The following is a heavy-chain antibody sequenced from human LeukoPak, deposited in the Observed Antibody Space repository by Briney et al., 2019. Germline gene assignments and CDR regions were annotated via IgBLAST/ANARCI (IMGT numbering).Heavy chain of an antibody. D-gene: IGHD6-19*01. Sequence: AASVKVSCKASGYTFTGYYMHWVRQAPGQGLEWMGWINPNSGGTNYAQKFQGRVTMTRDTSISTAYMELSRLRSDDTAVYYCARGRIAVAGTYYFDYWGQGTLVTVSS. V-gene: IGHV1-2*02. CDR3: ARGRIAVAGTYYFDY. J-gene: IGHJ4*02. CDR2: INPNSGGT. CDR1: GYTFTGYY.